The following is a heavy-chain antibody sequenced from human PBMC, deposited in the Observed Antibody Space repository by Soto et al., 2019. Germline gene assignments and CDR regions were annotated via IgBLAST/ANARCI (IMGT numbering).Heavy chain of an antibody. CDR2: VFYTGFT. CDR1: GGSISGSYYY. V-gene: IGHV4-39*01. Sequence: PSETLSLTCAVSGGSISGSYYYWAWLRQSPGKGPEWSGSVFYTGFTSYNPSLESRVSVSVDTSKSQFSLKLSAVTAADTAVYYCATSQKGYNWNYFDHWGQGALVTVSS. J-gene: IGHJ4*02. D-gene: IGHD1-20*01. CDR3: ATSQKGYNWNYFDH.